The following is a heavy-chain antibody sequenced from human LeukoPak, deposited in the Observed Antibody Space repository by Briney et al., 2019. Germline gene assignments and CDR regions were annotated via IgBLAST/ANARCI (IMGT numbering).Heavy chain of an antibody. V-gene: IGHV1-69*04. D-gene: IGHD3-10*01. CDR1: GGTFSSYA. CDR3: ARGYYYGSQTFDY. J-gene: IGHJ4*02. CDR2: IIPILGIV. Sequence: SVKVSCKASGGTFSSYAISWVRQAPGQGLEWMGRIIPILGIVNYAQKFQGRVTITADKSTSTAYMELSSLRSEDTAVYYCARGYYYGSQTFDYWGQGTLVTVSS.